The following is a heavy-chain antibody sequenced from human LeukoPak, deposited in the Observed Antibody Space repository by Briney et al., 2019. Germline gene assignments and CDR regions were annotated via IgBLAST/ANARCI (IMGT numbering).Heavy chain of an antibody. CDR1: GFSFSSNG. CDR3: ARGQLYFDY. D-gene: IGHD2-2*01. CDR2: ITGSSGSI. V-gene: IGHV3-23*01. Sequence: GGSLRLSCVASGFSFSSNGMSWVRRAPGKGLEWVSSITGSSGSIYYGDSVKGRFTISRDNSQNTLYLQMNSLIDEDTAVYYCARGQLYFDYWGQGTLVTVSS. J-gene: IGHJ4*02.